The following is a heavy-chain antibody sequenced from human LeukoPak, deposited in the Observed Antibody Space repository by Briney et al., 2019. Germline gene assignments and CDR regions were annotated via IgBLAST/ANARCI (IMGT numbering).Heavy chain of an antibody. V-gene: IGHV3-48*01. CDR3: ARDLKHIVLMVYAIPGWFDP. J-gene: IGHJ5*02. Sequence: GGSLRLSCAASGFTFSSYSMNWVRQAPGKGLEGVSYISSSSSTIYYADSVKGRFAISRDNAKNSLYLQMNSLRAEDTAVYHCARDLKHIVLMVYAIPGWFDPWGQGTLVTVSS. CDR2: ISSSSSTI. D-gene: IGHD2-8*01. CDR1: GFTFSSYS.